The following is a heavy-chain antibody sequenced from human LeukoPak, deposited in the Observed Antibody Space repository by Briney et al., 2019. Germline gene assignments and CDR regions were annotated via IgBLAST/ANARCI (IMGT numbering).Heavy chain of an antibody. Sequence: ASVKVSCTASGYTFTGYYMHWVRQAPGQGLEWMGRINPNSGGTNYAQKFQGRVTMTRDTSISTAYMELSRLRSDDTAVYYCARDLVPYCSSTRCYESSYWGQGTLVTVSS. J-gene: IGHJ4*02. CDR1: GYTFTGYY. V-gene: IGHV1-2*06. CDR3: ARDLVPYCSSTRCYESSY. CDR2: INPNSGGT. D-gene: IGHD2-2*01.